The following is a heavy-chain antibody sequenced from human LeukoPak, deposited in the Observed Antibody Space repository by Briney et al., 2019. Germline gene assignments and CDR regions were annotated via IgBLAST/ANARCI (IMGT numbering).Heavy chain of an antibody. CDR1: GGSISSSSCY. J-gene: IGHJ4*02. Sequence: SETLSLTCTVSGGSISSSSCYWGWIRQPPGKGLEWIGNIYYSGSTYYNPSLKSRVTISVDTSKNQFSLKLSSVTAADTAVYYCARLSDSSDYYLYYFDYWGQGTLVTVSS. CDR2: IYYSGST. V-gene: IGHV4-39*01. CDR3: ARLSDSSDYYLYYFDY. D-gene: IGHD3-22*01.